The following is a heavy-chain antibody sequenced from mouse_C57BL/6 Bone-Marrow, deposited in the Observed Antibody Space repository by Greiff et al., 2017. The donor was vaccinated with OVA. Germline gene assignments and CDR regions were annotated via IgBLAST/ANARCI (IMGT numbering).Heavy chain of an antibody. Sequence: QVQLQQPGAELVKPGASVKMSCKASGYTFTSYWITWVKQRPGQGLEWIGDIYPGSGSTNYNEKFKSKATLTVDTSSSTAYMQLSSLTSEDSAVYYGARRYSNYGYAMDYWGQGTSVTVSS. J-gene: IGHJ4*01. CDR3: ARRYSNYGYAMDY. V-gene: IGHV1-55*01. CDR2: IYPGSGST. CDR1: GYTFTSYW. D-gene: IGHD2-5*01.